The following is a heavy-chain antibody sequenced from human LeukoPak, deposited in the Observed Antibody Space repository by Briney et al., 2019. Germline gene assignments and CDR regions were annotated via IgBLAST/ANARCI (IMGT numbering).Heavy chain of an antibody. Sequence: PGRSLRLSCAAPGFTFSSYGMHWVRQAPGKGLEWVAIISYDGSNKYSADSVKGRFTISRDNSRNTLYLQMNSLRAEDTAVYYCAKDASGSYWRTTYVDFWGQGTLVTVSS. V-gene: IGHV3-30*18. CDR1: GFTFSSYG. CDR3: AKDASGSYWRTTYVDF. J-gene: IGHJ4*02. CDR2: ISYDGSNK. D-gene: IGHD1-26*01.